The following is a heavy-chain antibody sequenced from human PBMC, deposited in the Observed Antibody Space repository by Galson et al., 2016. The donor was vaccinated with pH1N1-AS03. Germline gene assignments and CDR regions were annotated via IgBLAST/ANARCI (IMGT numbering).Heavy chain of an antibody. V-gene: IGHV2-70*04. D-gene: IGHD6-6*01. CDR3: SRCPFLVNVAFYL. CDR1: GFSVTKSGMR. J-gene: IGHJ3*01. CDR2: LDWDDDK. Sequence: PALVKPTQTLTLTCSLSGFSVTKSGMRVSWLRQSPGKALEWLARLDWDDDKVYRPSLQTRLAITMDTSRNQVVLTMPHMGPADTATYFCSRCPFLVNVAFYLWGQGIMVTVSS.